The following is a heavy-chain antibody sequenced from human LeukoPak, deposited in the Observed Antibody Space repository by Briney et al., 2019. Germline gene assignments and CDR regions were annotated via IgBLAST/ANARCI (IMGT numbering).Heavy chain of an antibody. V-gene: IGHV3-13*01. Sequence: GGSLRLSCAASGFTFSSYDMHWVRQATGKGLEWVSAIATTGGTYYPGSVKGRFTISRENAKNSLYLQMNSLRAEDTALYYCAKDHWFDPWGQGTLVTVSS. CDR2: IATTGGT. CDR1: GFTFSSYD. CDR3: AKDHWFDP. J-gene: IGHJ5*02.